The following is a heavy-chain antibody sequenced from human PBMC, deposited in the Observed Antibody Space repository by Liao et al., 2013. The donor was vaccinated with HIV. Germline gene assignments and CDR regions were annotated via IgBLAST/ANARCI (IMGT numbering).Heavy chain of an antibody. CDR1: GGSISSSNYY. CDR3: ARLRRSGKHN. D-gene: IGHD3-10*01. CDR2: IYTSGNT. J-gene: IGHJ4*02. V-gene: IGHV4-39*07. Sequence: QLQLQESGPGLVKPSETLSLTCTVSGGSISSSNYYWGWIRQPPGKGLEWIGRIYTSGNTDYNPSLKSRVTISLDTSSNQFSLKLRSVTAADTAVYYCARLRRSGKHNWGQGTLVTVSS.